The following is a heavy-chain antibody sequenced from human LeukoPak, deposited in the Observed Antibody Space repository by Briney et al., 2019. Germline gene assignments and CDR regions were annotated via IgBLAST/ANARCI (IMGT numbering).Heavy chain of an antibody. V-gene: IGHV3-33*01. Sequence: GGSLRLSCAASGFTFSSYGMHWVRQAPGKGLEWVAVIWYDGSNKYYADSVKGRFTISRDNSKNTLYLQMNSLRAEDTAVYYCARAPPHYYDSDVPFDYWGQGTLVTVSS. CDR3: ARAPPHYYDSDVPFDY. CDR1: GFTFSSYG. D-gene: IGHD3-22*01. CDR2: IWYDGSNK. J-gene: IGHJ4*02.